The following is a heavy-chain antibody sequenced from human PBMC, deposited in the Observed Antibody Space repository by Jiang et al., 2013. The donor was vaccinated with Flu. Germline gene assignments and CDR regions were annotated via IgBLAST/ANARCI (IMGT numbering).Heavy chain of an antibody. CDR3: ARVLFGFFPNWFDP. Sequence: SGPGLVKPSETLSLTCAVSGYSISSGYYWGWIRQPPGKGLEWIGSIYHSGSTYYNPSLKSRVTISVDTSKNQFSLKLSSVTAADTAVYYCARVLFGFFPNWFDPWGQGTLVTVSS. D-gene: IGHD2-21*01. CDR2: IYHSGST. CDR1: GYSISSGYY. V-gene: IGHV4-38-2*01. J-gene: IGHJ5*02.